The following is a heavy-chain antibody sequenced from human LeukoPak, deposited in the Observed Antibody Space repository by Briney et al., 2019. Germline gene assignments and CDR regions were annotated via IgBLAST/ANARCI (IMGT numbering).Heavy chain of an antibody. V-gene: IGHV4-34*01. J-gene: IGHJ4*03. CDR1: GGSVRSYY. D-gene: IGHD1-1*01. CDR2: INHRGDT. Sequence: PSETLSLTCAVYGGSVRSYYWSWIRQSPGKGLEWIAEINHRGDTNYNPSVKSRVTISVDTSKNQFSLKGTSLTAADTAVYFCARGPTISETGYFDYWGQGTLVTASS. CDR3: ARGPTISETGYFDY.